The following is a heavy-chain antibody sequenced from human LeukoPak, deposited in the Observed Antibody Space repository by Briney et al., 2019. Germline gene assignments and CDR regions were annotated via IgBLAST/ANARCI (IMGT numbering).Heavy chain of an antibody. CDR2: ISSSSSYI. J-gene: IGHJ4*02. V-gene: IGHV3-21*01. Sequence: TGGSLRLSCEASGFTFDNYDMTWVRQAPGKGLEWVSSISSSSSYIYYADSVKGRFTISRDNAKNSLYLQMNSLRAEDTAVYYCARSWFLYYFDYWGQGTLVTVSS. CDR3: ARSWFLYYFDY. D-gene: IGHD3-10*01. CDR1: GFTFDNYD.